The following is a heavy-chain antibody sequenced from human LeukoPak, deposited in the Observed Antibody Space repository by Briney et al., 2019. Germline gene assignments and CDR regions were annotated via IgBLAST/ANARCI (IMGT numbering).Heavy chain of an antibody. CDR2: IYHSGST. V-gene: IGHV4-30-2*01. CDR3: ARGKGDYRPFFDY. D-gene: IGHD4-17*01. Sequence: KTSETLSLTCAVSGGSISSGGYSWSWLRQPPGKGLEWIGYIYHSGSTYYNPSLKSRVTISVDRSKNQFSLKLSSVTAADTAVYYCARGKGDYRPFFDYWGQGTLVTVSS. J-gene: IGHJ4*02. CDR1: GGSISSGGYS.